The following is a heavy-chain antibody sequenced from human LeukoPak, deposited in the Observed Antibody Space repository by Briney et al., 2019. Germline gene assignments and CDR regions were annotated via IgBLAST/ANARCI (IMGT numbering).Heavy chain of an antibody. J-gene: IGHJ3*02. CDR1: GFTFDDYA. CDR3: ARVQGHPPNGLDI. CDR2: ISWNSGSI. D-gene: IGHD2-8*01. V-gene: IGHV3-9*01. Sequence: SLRLSCAASGFTFDDYAMHWVRQAPGKGLEWVSGISWNSGSIGYADSVKGRFTISRDNAKNTLYLQMNSLRAEDTAVYYCARVQGHPPNGLDIWGQGTMVTVSS.